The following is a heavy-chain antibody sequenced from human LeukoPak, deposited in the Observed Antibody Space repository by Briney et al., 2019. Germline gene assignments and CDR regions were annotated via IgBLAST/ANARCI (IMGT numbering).Heavy chain of an antibody. D-gene: IGHD3-22*01. J-gene: IGHJ3*02. CDR1: GFTFSSYG. Sequence: PGRSLRLSCAASGFTFSSYGMNWVRQAPGKGLEWVSYISSSGSSIYYADSVKGRFTISRDNAKKSLYLQMHSLRAEDTAVYYCARDSHKFDSSGYYPDAFDIWGQGTMVTVSS. CDR3: ARDSHKFDSSGYYPDAFDI. V-gene: IGHV3-48*04. CDR2: ISSSGSSI.